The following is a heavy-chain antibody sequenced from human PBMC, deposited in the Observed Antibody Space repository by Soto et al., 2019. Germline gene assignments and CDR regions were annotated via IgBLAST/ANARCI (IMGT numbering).Heavy chain of an antibody. V-gene: IGHV2-5*02. J-gene: IGHJ4*02. CDR2: IYWDDDK. Sequence: QITLKESGPTLVKPTQTLTLTCTFSGFSLSTSEVGVGWIRQPPGKALEWLALIYWDDDKRYSPSLKSRLTITKDTSKNQVVLTMAHMDPVDTATYYCAHSRYYVSGHLYYSDYGGQGTLVTVSS. D-gene: IGHD3-10*01. CDR1: GFSLSTSEVG. CDR3: AHSRYYVSGHLYYSDY.